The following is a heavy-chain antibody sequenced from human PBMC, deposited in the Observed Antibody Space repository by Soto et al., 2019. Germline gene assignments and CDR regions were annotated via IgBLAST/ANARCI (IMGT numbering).Heavy chain of an antibody. J-gene: IGHJ5*02. Sequence: QVQLQQWGAGLLKPSETLSLTCAVYGGSFSGYYWSWIRQPPGKGLEWIGEINHSGSTNYNPSLKSRVTISVDTSKNQFSLKLSSVSAADTAVYYCARGVWGVRGVDTDPWGQGTLVTVSS. CDR3: ARGVWGVRGVDTDP. D-gene: IGHD3-10*01. CDR1: GGSFSGYY. V-gene: IGHV4-34*01. CDR2: INHSGST.